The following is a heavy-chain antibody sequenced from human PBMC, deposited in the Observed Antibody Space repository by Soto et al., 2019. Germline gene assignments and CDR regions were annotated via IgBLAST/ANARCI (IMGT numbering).Heavy chain of an antibody. CDR3: ARGSEPRTYYDFWSGSRPPYYYYYMDV. D-gene: IGHD3-3*01. V-gene: IGHV4-34*01. CDR1: GGSFSIYY. CDR2: INHSGST. J-gene: IGHJ6*03. Sequence: KASETLSLTCAVYGGSFSIYYWSWIRQPPGKGLEWIGEINHSGSTNYNPSLKSRVTISVDTSKNQFSLKLSSVTAADTAVYYCARGSEPRTYYDFWSGSRPPYYYYYMDVWGKGTTVTVSS.